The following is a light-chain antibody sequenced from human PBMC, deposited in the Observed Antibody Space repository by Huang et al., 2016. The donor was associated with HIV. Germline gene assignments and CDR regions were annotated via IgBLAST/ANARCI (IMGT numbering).Light chain of an antibody. V-gene: IGKV1-39*01. CDR1: QSISSY. Sequence: DIQMTQSPSSLSASVGDRVTITCRASQSISSYLNWYQQKPGKAPKLLIYAASSLQSGVPSRVSGSVSGTDFTLTISNLQPEDFATYYCQQSYSTLRTFGQGTKVESK. CDR3: QQSYSTLRT. J-gene: IGKJ1*01. CDR2: AAS.